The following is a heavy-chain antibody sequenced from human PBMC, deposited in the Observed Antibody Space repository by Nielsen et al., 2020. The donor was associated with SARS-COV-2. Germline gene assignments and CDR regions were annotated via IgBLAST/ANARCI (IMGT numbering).Heavy chain of an antibody. V-gene: IGHV3-13*04. CDR3: ARGFGMDV. J-gene: IGHJ6*02. CDR1: GFTFSSYA. CDR2: IGTAGDT. Sequence: GESLKISCAASGFTFSSYAMSWVRQAPGKGLEWVSAIGTAGDTYYPGSVKGRFTISRENAKNSLYLQMNSLRAGDTAVYYCARGFGMDVWGQGTTVTVSS.